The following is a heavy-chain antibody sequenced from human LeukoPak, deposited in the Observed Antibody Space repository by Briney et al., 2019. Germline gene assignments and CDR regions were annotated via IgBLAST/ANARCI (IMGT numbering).Heavy chain of an antibody. Sequence: ASVKVSCKASGYTFTSYGISGVRQPPGQGLEGMGWISAYNGNTNYAQKLQGRVTMTTDTSTSTAYMELRSLRSDDTAVYYCARDRAPGPGLPDDYWGQGTLVTVSS. CDR1: GYTFTSYG. CDR2: ISAYNGNT. V-gene: IGHV1-18*01. D-gene: IGHD1-14*01. CDR3: ARDRAPGPGLPDDY. J-gene: IGHJ4*02.